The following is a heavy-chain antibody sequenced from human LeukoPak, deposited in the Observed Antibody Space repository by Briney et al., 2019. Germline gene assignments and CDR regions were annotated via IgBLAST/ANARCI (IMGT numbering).Heavy chain of an antibody. V-gene: IGHV3-66*02. Sequence: GGSLRLSCAASGFTVSSNYMSWVRQAPGKGLEWVSVIYSGGTTYYADSVKGRFTISRDNSKNTLYLQMNSLRAEDTAVYYCVREQRLVQGGAFDGWGQETVVTVSS. J-gene: IGHJ3*01. CDR3: VREQRLVQGGAFDG. CDR2: IYSGGTT. D-gene: IGHD6-13*01. CDR1: GFTVSSNY.